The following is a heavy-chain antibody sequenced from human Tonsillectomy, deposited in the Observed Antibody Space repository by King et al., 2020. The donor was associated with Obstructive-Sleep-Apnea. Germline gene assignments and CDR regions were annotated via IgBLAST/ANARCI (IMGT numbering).Heavy chain of an antibody. J-gene: IGHJ4*02. CDR2: IGGSGSPI. D-gene: IGHD3-3*02. CDR1: GFTFSSYS. Sequence: VQLVESGGGLVQPGGSLRLSCAASGFTFSSYSMNWFRQAPGKGAEWVAYIGGSGSPIDYADSVKGRFTISRDNAKNSLYLQMNSLRAEDTAVYYCARDFIFAFDFWGQGTLVTVSS. CDR3: ARDFIFAFDF. V-gene: IGHV3-48*01.